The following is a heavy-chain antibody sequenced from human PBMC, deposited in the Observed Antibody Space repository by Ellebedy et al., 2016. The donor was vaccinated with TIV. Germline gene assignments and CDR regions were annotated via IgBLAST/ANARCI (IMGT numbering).Heavy chain of an antibody. CDR3: AKLPGGWLPSRWFDP. D-gene: IGHD3-22*01. CDR1: GFTVSSNY. CDR2: ISGSGGST. J-gene: IGHJ5*02. Sequence: GGSLRLXCAASGFTVSSNYMSWVRQAPGKGLEWVSAISGSGGSTYYADSVKGRFTISRDNSKNTLYLQMNSLRAEDTAVYYCAKLPGGWLPSRWFDPWGQGTLVTVSS. V-gene: IGHV3-23*01.